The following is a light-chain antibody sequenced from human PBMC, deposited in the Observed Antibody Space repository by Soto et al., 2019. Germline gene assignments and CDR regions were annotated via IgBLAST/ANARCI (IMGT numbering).Light chain of an antibody. CDR1: QSITSN. V-gene: IGKV1-5*01. J-gene: IGKJ1*01. CDR3: QQLNCYSSWT. Sequence: DIEMTQSPSTLSVSVGEIVSITFRASQSITSNLAWHQQKPGKAPILLIYDVYIMDSGVPSRCSGSGSGTDFTLTISTLQADVFATYACQQLNCYSSWTFGRGTKVEVK. CDR2: DVY.